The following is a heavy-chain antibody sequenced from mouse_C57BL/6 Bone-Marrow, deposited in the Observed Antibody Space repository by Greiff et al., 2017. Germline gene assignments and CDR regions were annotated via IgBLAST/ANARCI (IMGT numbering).Heavy chain of an antibody. J-gene: IGHJ2*01. CDR2: IYPGSGST. D-gene: IGHD2-13*01. Sequence: QVQLQQPGAELVKPGASVKMSCKASGYTFTSYWITWVKQRPGQGLEWIGDIYPGSGSTNYNEKFKSKATLTVDTSSSTAYMQLSSLTSEDSAVYYCARDYYDDFYFDYWGQGTTLTVSS. CDR3: ARDYYDDFYFDY. CDR1: GYTFTSYW. V-gene: IGHV1-55*01.